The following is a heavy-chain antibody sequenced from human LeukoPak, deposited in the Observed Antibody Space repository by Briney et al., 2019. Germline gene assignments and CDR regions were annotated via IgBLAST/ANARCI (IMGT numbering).Heavy chain of an antibody. Sequence: PSETLSLTCTVSGGSISSYYWSWIRQPPGKGLEWIGSIYYSGSTYYNPSLKSRVTISVDTSKNQFSLKLSSVTAADTAVYYCARAVLTYYDSSGYHSSYYYMDVWGKGTTVTVSS. CDR1: GGSISSYY. V-gene: IGHV4-39*07. CDR3: ARAVLTYYDSSGYHSSYYYMDV. CDR2: IYYSGST. D-gene: IGHD3-22*01. J-gene: IGHJ6*03.